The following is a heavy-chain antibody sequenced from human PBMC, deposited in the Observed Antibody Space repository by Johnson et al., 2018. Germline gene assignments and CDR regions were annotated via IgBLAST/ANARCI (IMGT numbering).Heavy chain of an antibody. V-gene: IGHV3-7*01. CDR1: GFMFSRYW. Sequence: EVQLVESGGGLVQPGGSLRLSCAASGFMFSRYWMSWVRQAPGKGLEWVANIKQDGSEKYYVDSVKGRFTISRDNARNSLHLQMNSLRVEGTALYYCAIVGGDLDMWGQGTMVTVSS. CDR3: AIVGGDLDM. D-gene: IGHD2-21*01. CDR2: IKQDGSEK. J-gene: IGHJ3*02.